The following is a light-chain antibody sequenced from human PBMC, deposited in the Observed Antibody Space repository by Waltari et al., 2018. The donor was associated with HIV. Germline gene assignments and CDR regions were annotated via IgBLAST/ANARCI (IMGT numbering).Light chain of an antibody. CDR1: ALPKHY. CDR3: QSTDTAGTVGV. CDR2: KDT. J-gene: IGLJ3*02. Sequence: SSELTQPPSMSVSPGQTARITCSGDALPKHYAYWYQQKSGRAPVLIIFKDTYRPSGIPERFSGSTSGTTATLTISDVQAGDEADYYCQSTDTAGTVGVFGGGTKLT. V-gene: IGLV3-25*03.